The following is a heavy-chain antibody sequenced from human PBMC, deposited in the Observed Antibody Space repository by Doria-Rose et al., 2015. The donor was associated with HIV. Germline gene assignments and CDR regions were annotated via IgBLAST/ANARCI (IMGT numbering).Heavy chain of an antibody. Sequence: QITLKESGPVLVKPTETLTLTCTVSGVSLSSPGMGVSWIRQPPGKALEWLANIFTDDERSYKTSLKSRLTISRDTSKSQAALTMTDMDPVDTATYYCARIKSSRWYHKSYFDFWGQGTLVIVSA. CDR2: IFTDDER. J-gene: IGHJ4*02. V-gene: IGHV2-26*01. CDR3: ARIKSSRWYHKSYFDF. D-gene: IGHD6-13*01. CDR1: GVSLSSPGMG.